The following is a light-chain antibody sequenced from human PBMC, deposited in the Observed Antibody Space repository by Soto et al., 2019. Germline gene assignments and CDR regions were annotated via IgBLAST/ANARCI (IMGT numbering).Light chain of an antibody. CDR3: QQYKNWPRT. CDR1: QSVSSN. J-gene: IGKJ1*01. Sequence: EIVMTQSPATLSMSPGERASLSCRASQSVSSNLAWYQQKPGQAPRLLIYGASTRATGIPARFSGSGSGTEFTLTISSLQSEDFAVYSCQQYKNWPRTFGQGTKVEIK. V-gene: IGKV3-15*01. CDR2: GAS.